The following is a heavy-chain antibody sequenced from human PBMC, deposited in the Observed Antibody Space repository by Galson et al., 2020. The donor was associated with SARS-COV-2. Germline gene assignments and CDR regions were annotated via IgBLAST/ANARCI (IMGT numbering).Heavy chain of an antibody. Sequence: EWMGWISAYNGNTIYAQKLQDRVTLTTDTSTNTAYMDLRSLTSDDTAVYYCARDEAVAGAFDYWGQGTLVTVSS. CDR2: ISAYNGNT. D-gene: IGHD6-19*01. V-gene: IGHV1-18*01. J-gene: IGHJ4*02. CDR3: ARDEAVAGAFDY.